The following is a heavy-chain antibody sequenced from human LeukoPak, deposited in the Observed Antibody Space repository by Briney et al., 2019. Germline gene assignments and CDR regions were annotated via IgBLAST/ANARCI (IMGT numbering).Heavy chain of an antibody. Sequence: RASVKVSCKASGYTFTGYYMHWVRQAPGQGLEWMGWISAYNGNTNYAQKLQGRVTMTTDTSASTAYMELRSLRSDDTAVYYCARDNWGSVRGVKGDYWGQGTLVTVSS. CDR1: GYTFTGYY. V-gene: IGHV1-18*04. CDR3: ARDNWGSVRGVKGDY. J-gene: IGHJ4*02. D-gene: IGHD3-10*01. CDR2: ISAYNGNT.